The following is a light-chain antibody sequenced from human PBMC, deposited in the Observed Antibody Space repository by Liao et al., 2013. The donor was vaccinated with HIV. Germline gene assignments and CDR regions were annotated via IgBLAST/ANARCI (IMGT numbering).Light chain of an antibody. CDR3: QTWDTSTASYV. V-gene: IGLV3-21*01. J-gene: IGLJ1*01. CDR1: NIGSKS. CDR2: YDS. Sequence: SYELTQPPSVSVAPGKTARITCGGNNIGSKSVQWNQQRPGQAPVVVIYYDSDRPSGIPERFSASNSGNTATLTISGTQAVDEADYYCQTWDTSTASYVFGTGTRVTVL.